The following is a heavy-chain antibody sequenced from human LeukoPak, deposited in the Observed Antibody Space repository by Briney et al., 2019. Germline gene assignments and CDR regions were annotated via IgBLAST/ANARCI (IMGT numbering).Heavy chain of an antibody. Sequence: RGSLRLSCAASGYTFSSYWMHWVRQTPGKGLVWVSRVNSDGSSTSYAESVKGRFTISRDNAKNTLYLQMNSLRAEDTAVYYCARVTTLKPFDYWGQGTLVTVSS. CDR1: GYTFSSYW. CDR3: ARVTTLKPFDY. D-gene: IGHD4-17*01. J-gene: IGHJ4*02. V-gene: IGHV3-74*01. CDR2: VNSDGSST.